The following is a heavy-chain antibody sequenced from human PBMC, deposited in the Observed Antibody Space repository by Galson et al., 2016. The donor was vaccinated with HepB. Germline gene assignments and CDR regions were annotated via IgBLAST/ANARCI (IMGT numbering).Heavy chain of an antibody. J-gene: IGHJ3*02. V-gene: IGHV3-33*01. Sequence: SLRLSCAASGLTFSNFGFHWVRQAPGMGLEWVAVAWSDGSNRYHADSVKGRFSISRDNSKNTLYLQMNSLRAEDTAVYYCARDASRYAFDIWGQGTMVTVSS. CDR2: AWSDGSNR. D-gene: IGHD5-12*01. CDR1: GLTFSNFG. CDR3: ARDASRYAFDI.